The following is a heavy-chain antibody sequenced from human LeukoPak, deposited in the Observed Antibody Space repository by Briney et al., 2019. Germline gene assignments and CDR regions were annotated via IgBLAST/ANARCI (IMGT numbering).Heavy chain of an antibody. CDR2: IYSGGST. CDR1: GGSISSYY. CDR3: ARGDTYSSSWYSADY. J-gene: IGHJ4*02. Sequence: ETLSLTCTVSGGSISSYYWSWVRQAPGKGLEWVSVIYSGGSTYYADSVKGRFTISRDNSKNTLYLQMNSLRAEDTAVYYCARGDTYSSSWYSADYWGQGTLVTVSS. V-gene: IGHV3-53*01. D-gene: IGHD6-13*01.